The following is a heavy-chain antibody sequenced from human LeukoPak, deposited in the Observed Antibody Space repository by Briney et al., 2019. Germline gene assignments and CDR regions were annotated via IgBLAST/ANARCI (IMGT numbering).Heavy chain of an antibody. CDR1: GFTFSSFA. Sequence: GGSLRLSCAASGFTFSSFAMSWVRQAPGKGLEWVSAMGGGGGGTYYADSVKGRFTISRDNSKNTLYLQMNSLRAEDTAVYYCAKLFGSPYSFDYWGQGILVTVSS. D-gene: IGHD3-10*02. CDR3: AKLFGSPYSFDY. V-gene: IGHV3-23*01. CDR2: MGGGGGGT. J-gene: IGHJ4*02.